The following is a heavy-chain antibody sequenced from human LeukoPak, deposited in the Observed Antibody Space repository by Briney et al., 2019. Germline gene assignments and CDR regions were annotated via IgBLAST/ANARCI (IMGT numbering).Heavy chain of an antibody. Sequence: ASVKVSCKASGYTFTSYGIRWVRQAPGQGLAWMGWISAYNGNTNYAQKLQGRVTMTTDTSTSTAYMELRGLRSGDPAVYYCARAGTYDFWSGYLRGHFDYWGQGTLVTVSS. J-gene: IGHJ4*02. CDR1: GYTFTSYG. D-gene: IGHD3-3*01. CDR3: ARAGTYDFWSGYLRGHFDY. V-gene: IGHV1-18*01. CDR2: ISAYNGNT.